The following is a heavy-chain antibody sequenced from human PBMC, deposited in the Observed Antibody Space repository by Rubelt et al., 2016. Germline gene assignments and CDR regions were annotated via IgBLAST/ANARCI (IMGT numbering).Heavy chain of an antibody. Sequence: QVQLVQSGAEVKKPGASVKVSCKASGYTFTSYGISWVRQAPGQGLEWMGWINPNSGGTNYAQKFQGRVTMTRDTSISTAYMELSRLRSDDTAVYYCARETTVTPVVVENWGQGTLVTVSS. D-gene: IGHD4-17*01. J-gene: IGHJ4*02. CDR1: GYTFTSYG. V-gene: IGHV1-2*02. CDR2: INPNSGGT. CDR3: ARETTVTPVVVEN.